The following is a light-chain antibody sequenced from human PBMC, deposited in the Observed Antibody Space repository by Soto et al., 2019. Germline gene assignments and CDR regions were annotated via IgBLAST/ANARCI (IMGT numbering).Light chain of an antibody. Sequence: ETVLTQSPGTLSLSPGERATLSCRASQSVSSSYLAWYQQKPGQAPRLLIYGASSRATGIPDRFSGSGSGTDFTLTISRLEPEDFAVYYCQQYDNSLYTFGQGTKREIK. CDR3: QQYDNSLYT. CDR1: QSVSSSY. V-gene: IGKV3-20*01. CDR2: GAS. J-gene: IGKJ2*01.